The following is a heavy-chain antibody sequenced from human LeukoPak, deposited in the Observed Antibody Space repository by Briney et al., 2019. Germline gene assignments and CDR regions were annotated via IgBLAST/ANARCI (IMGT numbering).Heavy chain of an antibody. CDR1: GFTFSSYD. D-gene: IGHD5-18*01. V-gene: IGHV3-13*01. CDR2: IGTAGDT. CDR3: ARARGYSYGYAGYYYMDV. Sequence: GGSLRLSCAASGFTFSSYDMHWVRQATGKGLEWVSAIGTAGDTYYPGSVKGRFTISRDNAKNSLYLQMNSLRAEDTAVYYCARARGYSYGYAGYYYMDVWGKGTTVTVSS. J-gene: IGHJ6*03.